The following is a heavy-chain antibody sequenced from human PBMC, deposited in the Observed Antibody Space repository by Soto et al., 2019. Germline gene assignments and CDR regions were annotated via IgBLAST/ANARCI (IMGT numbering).Heavy chain of an antibody. D-gene: IGHD1-26*01. CDR2: IHPGDSDT. CDR3: ARHGSYHYYYYGMDV. Sequence: GEALKTSCKGSGYSFTSYWIGWVRQMPGKGLEWMGIIHPGDSDTRYSPSFQGQVTISADKSISTAYLQWSSLKASDTAMYYCARHGSYHYYYYGMDVWGQGTTVTVSS. V-gene: IGHV5-51*01. CDR1: GYSFTSYW. J-gene: IGHJ6*02.